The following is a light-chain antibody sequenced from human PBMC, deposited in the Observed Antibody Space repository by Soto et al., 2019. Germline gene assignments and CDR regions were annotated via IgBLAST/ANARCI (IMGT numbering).Light chain of an antibody. J-gene: IGKJ2*01. CDR1: QDISNF. V-gene: IGKV1-27*01. CDR3: QKDNPAPPT. Sequence: DIQMTQSPSSLSASVGDRVTITCRASQDISNFLAWYQQKPGKVPKRLIYGASTLQSGLPSRFSCSRSRTDFTLTTSSLQPEDGATYDCQKDNPAPPTFGQGTKLEI. CDR2: GAS.